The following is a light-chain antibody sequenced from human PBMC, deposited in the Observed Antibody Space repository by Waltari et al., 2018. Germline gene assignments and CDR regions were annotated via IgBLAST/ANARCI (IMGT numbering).Light chain of an antibody. V-gene: IGKV3-15*01. CDR2: RSS. J-gene: IGKJ1*01. Sequence: EIVMTQSQATLSVSPGEGVTLSCRASKSVNTNLAWYQQKPGQPTRLLTHRSSTSATGIAARFRVSGSGTDFTLTIRSLQSEDYAVYYCQHYNNWPPPWTFGQGTKVEIK. CDR1: KSVNTN. CDR3: QHYNNWPPPWT.